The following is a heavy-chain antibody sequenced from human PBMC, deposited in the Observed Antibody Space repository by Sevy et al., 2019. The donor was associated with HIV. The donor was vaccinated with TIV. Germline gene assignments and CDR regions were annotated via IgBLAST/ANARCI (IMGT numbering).Heavy chain of an antibody. J-gene: IGHJ5*02. CDR3: VRWDYSTSGNWFDP. V-gene: IGHV3-21*01. D-gene: IGHD6-13*01. CDR1: GFTFSRYS. CDR2: ISSSGHYI. Sequence: GGSLRLSCGASGFTFSRYSMNWVRQAPGKGLEWVSYISSSGHYIQYADSVRGRFTISRYNARDSLDLQMNSLRAEDTAVYFCVRWDYSTSGNWFDPWGQGTLVTVSS.